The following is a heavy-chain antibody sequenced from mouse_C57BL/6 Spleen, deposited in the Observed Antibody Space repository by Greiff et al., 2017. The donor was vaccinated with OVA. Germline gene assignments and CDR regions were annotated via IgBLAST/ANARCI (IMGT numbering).Heavy chain of an antibody. CDR1: GYTFTSYW. J-gene: IGHJ1*03. D-gene: IGHD2-4*01. CDR3: ARDYDYWYFDV. Sequence: VQLQQSGAELAKPGASVKLSCKASGYTFTSYWMHWVKQRPGQGLEWIGYINPSSGYPKYNQNFKDKATLTADKSSSTAYMQLSSLTYEDSAVYYCARDYDYWYFDVWGTGTTVTVSS. CDR2: INPSSGYP. V-gene: IGHV1-7*01.